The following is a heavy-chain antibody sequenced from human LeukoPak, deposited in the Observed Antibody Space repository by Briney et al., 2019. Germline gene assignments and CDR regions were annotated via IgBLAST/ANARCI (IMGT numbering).Heavy chain of an antibody. J-gene: IGHJ4*02. CDR3: AKDRVYGSGSYLDY. CDR2: ISYDGSNK. D-gene: IGHD3-10*01. Sequence: GGSLRLSCAGSGFTFSSYGMHWVRQAPGKGLEWVAVISYDGSNKYYADSVKGRFTISRDNSKNTLYLQMNSLRAEDTAVYYCAKDRVYGSGSYLDYWGQGTLVTVSS. V-gene: IGHV3-30*18. CDR1: GFTFSSYG.